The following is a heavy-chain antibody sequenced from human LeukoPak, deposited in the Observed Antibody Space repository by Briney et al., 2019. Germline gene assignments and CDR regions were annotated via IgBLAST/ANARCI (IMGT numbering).Heavy chain of an antibody. Sequence: PSETLSLTCAVYGASFSGYYWSWTRQPPGKGLEWIGEVTHSGSTNYNPSLKSRVTISVDTSKKQFSLKLTSVTATDTAVYYCARGRDGYINYWGQGTLVTVSS. V-gene: IGHV4-34*01. CDR1: GASFSGYY. D-gene: IGHD5-24*01. J-gene: IGHJ4*01. CDR2: VTHSGST. CDR3: ARGRDGYINY.